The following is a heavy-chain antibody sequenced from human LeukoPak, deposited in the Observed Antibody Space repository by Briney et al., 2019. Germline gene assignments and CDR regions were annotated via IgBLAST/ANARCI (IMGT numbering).Heavy chain of an antibody. J-gene: IGHJ4*02. Sequence: SETLSLTCAVYGGSFSGYYWSWIRQPPGKGLEWIGEINHSGSTNYNPSLKSRVTISVDTSKNRFSLKLSSVTAADTAVYYCARGQLYFDYWGQGTLVTVSS. CDR1: GGSFSGYY. V-gene: IGHV4-34*01. D-gene: IGHD5-18*01. CDR3: ARGQLYFDY. CDR2: INHSGST.